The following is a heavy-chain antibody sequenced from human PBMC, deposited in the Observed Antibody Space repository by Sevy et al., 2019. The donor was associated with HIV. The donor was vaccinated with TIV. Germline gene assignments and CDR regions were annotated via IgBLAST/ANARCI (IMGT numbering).Heavy chain of an antibody. V-gene: IGHV1-18*01. J-gene: IGHJ6*02. CDR2: ISAYNGNT. CDR3: ARDGFEYSGYDGMDV. CDR1: GYTFTSYG. Sequence: ASVKVSCKASGYTFTSYGISWVRQAPGQGLEWMGWISAYNGNTNYAQKLQGRVTMTTDTSTSTAYMELRSLRSGDTAVYYCARDGFEYSGYDGMDVWGQGTTVTVSS. D-gene: IGHD5-12*01.